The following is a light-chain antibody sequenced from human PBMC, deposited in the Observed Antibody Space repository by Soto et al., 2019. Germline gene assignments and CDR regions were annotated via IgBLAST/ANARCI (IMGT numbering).Light chain of an antibody. CDR1: ESVSSN. V-gene: IGKV3-15*01. Sequence: EIVMTQSPATLSVSPGERATLSCRASESVSSNLAWYQQKRGQAPRLLIYGASTRATGIPVRLSGSGSGTEFTLSISSLESEDSAVYYCQQYNKWPLTFGGGTKVEIK. J-gene: IGKJ4*01. CDR3: QQYNKWPLT. CDR2: GAS.